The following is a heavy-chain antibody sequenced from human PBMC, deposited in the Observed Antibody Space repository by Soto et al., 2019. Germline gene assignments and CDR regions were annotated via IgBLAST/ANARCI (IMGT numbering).Heavy chain of an antibody. J-gene: IGHJ4*02. CDR3: ARDPANLALAVAYFDS. Sequence: PSETLSLTCRVSGSSITNSFYWGWIRQSPEKGLEWFGSIAHTGRTSYNPSLKSRVSISVDTSKNQFSLPLTSVTAADTAVYYCARDPANLALAVAYFDSWGQGILVTVSS. V-gene: IGHV4-38-2*02. CDR1: GSSITNSFY. CDR2: IAHTGRT. D-gene: IGHD2-15*01.